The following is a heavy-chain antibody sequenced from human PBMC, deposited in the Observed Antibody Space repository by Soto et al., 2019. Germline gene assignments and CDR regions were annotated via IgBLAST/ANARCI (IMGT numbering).Heavy chain of an antibody. D-gene: IGHD5-12*01. V-gene: IGHV3-30*18. CDR1: GFTFSSYG. J-gene: IGHJ4*02. CDR2: ISSDGSNK. Sequence: QVQLVESGGGVVQPGRSLRLSCAASGFTFSSYGMHWVRQAPGKGLEWVAVISSDGSNKYYADSVKGRFTISRDNSKNTLYLQMNSRRAEDTAVYYCAKDRTGYGYSCTDYWGQGTLVTVSS. CDR3: AKDRTGYGYSCTDY.